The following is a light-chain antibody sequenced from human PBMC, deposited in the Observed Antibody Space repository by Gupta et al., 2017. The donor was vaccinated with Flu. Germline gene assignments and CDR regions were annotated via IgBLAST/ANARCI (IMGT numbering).Light chain of an antibody. CDR2: LGS. Sequence: DIVMTQSPLSLPVTPGEPASISCRSSQSLLHSNGYNYLDWYLQKPGQSPQLLIYLGSNRASGVPDRFSGSGSGTHFTLKISRVEAEDVGVYYCMQGLQTLYSFGQGTKLEIK. CDR1: QSLLHSNGYNY. J-gene: IGKJ2*03. V-gene: IGKV2-28*01. CDR3: MQGLQTLYS.